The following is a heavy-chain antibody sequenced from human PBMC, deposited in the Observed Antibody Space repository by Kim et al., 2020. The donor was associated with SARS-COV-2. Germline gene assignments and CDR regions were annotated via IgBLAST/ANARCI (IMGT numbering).Heavy chain of an antibody. J-gene: IGHJ5*02. D-gene: IGHD4-17*01. CDR2: NP. Sequence: NPTYDRGFTGRFVISLDTSFSTAYLQISSLKAEDTAVYYCARGYDYGDLWGQGTLVTVSS. CDR3: ARGYDYGDL. V-gene: IGHV7-4-1*02.